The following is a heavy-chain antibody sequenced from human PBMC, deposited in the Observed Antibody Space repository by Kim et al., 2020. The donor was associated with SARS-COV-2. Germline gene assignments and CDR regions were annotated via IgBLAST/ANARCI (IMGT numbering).Heavy chain of an antibody. CDR1: GGSISSSSYY. V-gene: IGHV4-39*01. D-gene: IGHD3-22*01. Sequence: SETLSLTCTVSGGSISSSSYYWGWIRQPPGKGLEWIGSIYYSGSTYYNPSLKSRVTISVDTSKNQFSLKLSSVTAADTAVYYFARHTRYDSSGYGTIERGIFFDYWGQGTLVTVSS. CDR2: IYYSGST. CDR3: ARHTRYDSSGYGTIERGIFFDY. J-gene: IGHJ4*02.